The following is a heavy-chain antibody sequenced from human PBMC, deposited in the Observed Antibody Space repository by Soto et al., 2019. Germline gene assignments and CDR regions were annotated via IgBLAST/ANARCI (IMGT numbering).Heavy chain of an antibody. CDR3: XXXXSGWYGNFDY. CDR2: IYYSGST. J-gene: IGHJ4*02. CDR1: GGSISSGGYY. D-gene: IGHD6-19*01. V-gene: IGHV4-31*03. Sequence: QVQLQESGPGLVKPSQTLSLTCTVSGGSISSGGYYWSWIRQHPGKGLEWIGYIYYSGSTYYNPSLKSRVTISVDTSKNQFSLKLSSVTAADTXXXXXXXXXSGWYGNFDYWGQGTLVTXXS.